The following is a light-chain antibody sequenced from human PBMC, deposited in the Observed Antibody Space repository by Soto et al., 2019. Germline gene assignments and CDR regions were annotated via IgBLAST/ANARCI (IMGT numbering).Light chain of an antibody. CDR3: QQSYSSPYT. J-gene: IGKJ2*01. CDR2: AAS. CDR1: QSISSY. Sequence: DIQMTQSPSSLAASVGDRVTITCRASQSISSYLNWYQQIPGKAPKLLIYAASSLQSGVPSRFSGSGSGTDFTLTISSLQPEDFATYYYQQSYSSPYTLGQGTKLEIK. V-gene: IGKV1-39*01.